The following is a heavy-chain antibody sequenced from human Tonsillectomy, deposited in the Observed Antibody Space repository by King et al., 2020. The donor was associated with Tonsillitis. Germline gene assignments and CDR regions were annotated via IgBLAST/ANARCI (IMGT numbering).Heavy chain of an antibody. V-gene: IGHV3-23*04. CDR2: ISASGSTT. CDR1: GFTFKSYA. CDR3: AKSIGASGTFDGFDI. J-gene: IGHJ3*02. D-gene: IGHD3-10*01. Sequence: VQLVESGGGLVQPGKSLRLFCAASGFTFKSYAMTWVRQAPGKGLEWVSSISASGSTTYFADSVKGRFTISRDNAKNTLFLQMDSLTAEDTALYYCAKSIGASGTFDGFDIWGQGTMVTVSS.